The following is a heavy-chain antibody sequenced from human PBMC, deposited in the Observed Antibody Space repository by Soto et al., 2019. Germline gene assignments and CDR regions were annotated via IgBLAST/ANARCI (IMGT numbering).Heavy chain of an antibody. CDR3: ARGGWKLFDY. J-gene: IGHJ4*02. Sequence: PQEELPHTCTVSGGSLSRNYWSWIRQPPGKGLEWIGYIYYSGSTNYNPSLKSRVTISVDTSKNQFSLKLSSVTAADTAVYYCARGGWKLFDYWGQGTLVTVS. CDR1: GGSLSRNY. V-gene: IGHV4-59*01. CDR2: IYYSGST. D-gene: IGHD6-19*01.